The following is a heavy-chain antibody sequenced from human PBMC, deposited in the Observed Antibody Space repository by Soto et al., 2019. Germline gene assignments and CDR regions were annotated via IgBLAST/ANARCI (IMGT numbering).Heavy chain of an antibody. D-gene: IGHD2-2*01. Sequence: VGTLSVSCAASGFTFSDYWMSWVRQAPGKGPEWVANIKFDRSEKQYVDSVKGRFSISRDNSRNSLFLQMNSLRAGDTAVYYCVKDGGYCSSTTCYSPRNHYFDSWGQGTLVTVSS. CDR1: GFTFSDYW. J-gene: IGHJ4*02. CDR2: IKFDRSEK. V-gene: IGHV3-7*03. CDR3: VKDGGYCSSTTCYSPRNHYFDS.